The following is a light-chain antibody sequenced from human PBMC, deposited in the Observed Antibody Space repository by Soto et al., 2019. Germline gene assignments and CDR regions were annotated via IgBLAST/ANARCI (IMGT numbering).Light chain of an antibody. CDR1: SSNIGSNA. V-gene: IGLV1-44*01. Sequence: QSVLTQPPSASGTPGQGVTISCSGSSSNIGSNAVNWYQQFPGTAPKLLIYSNNQRPSGVPDRFSGSRSGTSASLAISGLQSEEAAEYYCAAWDDSLNVVFGGGTKLTVL. J-gene: IGLJ2*01. CDR2: SNN. CDR3: AAWDDSLNVV.